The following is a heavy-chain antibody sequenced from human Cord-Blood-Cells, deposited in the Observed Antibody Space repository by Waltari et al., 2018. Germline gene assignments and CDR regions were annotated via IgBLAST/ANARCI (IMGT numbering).Heavy chain of an antibody. CDR1: GFTFSSHS. CDR3: ASVTYGSGSYYNYYYYGMDV. J-gene: IGHJ6*02. V-gene: IGHV3-48*01. D-gene: IGHD3-10*01. Sequence: EVQLVESGGGLVQPGGSLSLSCAASGFTFSSHSMNWVRQAPGKGLEWVSYISMSSSTIYYADSVKGRFTISRDNAKNSLYLQMNSLRAEDTAVYYCASVTYGSGSYYNYYYYGMDVWDQGP. CDR2: ISMSSSTI.